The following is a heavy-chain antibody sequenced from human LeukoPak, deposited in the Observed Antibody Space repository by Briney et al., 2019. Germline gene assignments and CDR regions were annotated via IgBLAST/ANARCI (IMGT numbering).Heavy chain of an antibody. CDR1: GGSFSGYY. CDR2: INHSGST. CDR3: AAWYYYDSSGYRRYYFDY. Sequence: SETLSLTCAVYGGSFSGYYWSWIRQPPGKGLEWIGEINHSGSTNYNPPLKSRVTISVDTSKNQFSLKLSSVTAADTAVYYCAAWYYYDSSGYRRYYFDYWGQGTLVTVSS. D-gene: IGHD3-22*01. V-gene: IGHV4-34*01. J-gene: IGHJ4*02.